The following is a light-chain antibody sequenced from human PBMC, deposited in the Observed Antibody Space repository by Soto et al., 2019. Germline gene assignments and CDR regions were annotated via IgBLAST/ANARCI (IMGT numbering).Light chain of an antibody. V-gene: IGKV1-9*01. J-gene: IGKJ1*01. CDR3: QQAKCYSEE. Sequence: DTPVNYAPSSPSASVVDRVPINCRASQDISNYLAWYQQEPGRAPKLLIYAASTLQSGVPSRFSGSGSGTEFTLTVSSLQPEDFATYYCQQAKCYSEEFGQGTKVAIK. CDR1: QDISNY. CDR2: AAS.